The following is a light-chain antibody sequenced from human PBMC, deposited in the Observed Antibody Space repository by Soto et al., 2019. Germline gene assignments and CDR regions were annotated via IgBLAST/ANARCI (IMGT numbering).Light chain of an antibody. CDR2: EVS. J-gene: IGLJ3*02. V-gene: IGLV2-14*01. CDR1: SSDVGAYNY. Sequence: QSALTQPASVSGSPGQSITISCTGTSSDVGAYNYVSWYQQHPGKAPKLMIYEVSNRPSGVSNRFSGSKSGNTASLTISGLQAEDEADYYCTSHTTSSTLVFGGGTKLTVL. CDR3: TSHTTSSTLV.